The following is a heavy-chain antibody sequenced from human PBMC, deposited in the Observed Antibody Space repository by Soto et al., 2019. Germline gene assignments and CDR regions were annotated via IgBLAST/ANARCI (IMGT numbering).Heavy chain of an antibody. J-gene: IGHJ6*02. CDR1: GFAFSYYG. CDR2: IWYDESNK. Sequence: GGSLRLSCSASGFAFSYYGMHWVRQAPGKGLEWVAIIWYDESNKYYADSVTGRFTISRDNSNNMVYLQMSSLRAEDTAVYYCAKGGSNAAMDVWGQGTTVTVSS. V-gene: IGHV3-30*02. CDR3: AKGGSNAAMDV. D-gene: IGHD1-26*01.